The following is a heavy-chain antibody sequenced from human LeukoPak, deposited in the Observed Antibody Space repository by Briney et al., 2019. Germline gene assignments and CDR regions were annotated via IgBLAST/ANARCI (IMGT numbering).Heavy chain of an antibody. CDR3: ARLDIVVVPAALDP. CDR1: GGSISSGGYY. Sequence: SETLSLTCTVSGGSISSGGYYWSWIRQHPGKGLEWIGSIYYSGSTYYNPSLKSRVTISVDTSKNQFSLKLSSVTAADTAVYYCARLDIVVVPAALDPWGQGTLVTVSS. V-gene: IGHV4-39*01. J-gene: IGHJ5*02. D-gene: IGHD2-2*03. CDR2: IYYSGST.